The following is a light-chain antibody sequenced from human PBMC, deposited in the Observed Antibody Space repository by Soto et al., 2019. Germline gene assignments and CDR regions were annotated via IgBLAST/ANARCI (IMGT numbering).Light chain of an antibody. CDR2: GAS. CDR1: QSVSRS. CDR3: QQRHSGWT. V-gene: IGKV3-11*01. J-gene: IGKJ1*01. Sequence: EIELTQYTGTLSLSPGERATLSCRASQSVSRSLAWYQQKPGQAPRLLIYGASTRATGIPARFSGGGSGTDFTLTISSLEPEDFAVYYCQQRHSGWTFGHGTKVDI.